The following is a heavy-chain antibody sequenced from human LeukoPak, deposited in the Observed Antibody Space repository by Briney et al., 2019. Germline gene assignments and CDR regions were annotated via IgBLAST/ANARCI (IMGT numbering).Heavy chain of an antibody. Sequence: GGSLRLSCAASGFTVSSNYMSWVRQAPGKGLEWVSVIYSGGDTYYADSVKGRFTISRDNSKNTLYLQMNSLRAEDTAVYYCARGQIGSYGTGTFDYWGQGTLVTVSS. J-gene: IGHJ4*02. CDR2: IYSGGDT. CDR3: ARGQIGSYGTGTFDY. V-gene: IGHV3-53*01. CDR1: GFTVSSNY. D-gene: IGHD5-18*01.